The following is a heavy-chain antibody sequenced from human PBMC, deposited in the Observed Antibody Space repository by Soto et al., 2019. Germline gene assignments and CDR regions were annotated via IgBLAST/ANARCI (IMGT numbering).Heavy chain of an antibody. CDR1: GFTFTCSA. V-gene: IGHV1-58*01. Sequence: SVKVSCKVSGFTFTCSAVQWVRQARGQRLEWIGWIVVGSGNTNYAQKFQERVTITRDMSTSTAYMELSSLRSEDTAVYYCAATYYYGSGNYYDLDYWGQGTLVTVSS. CDR3: AATYYYGSGNYYDLDY. D-gene: IGHD3-10*01. J-gene: IGHJ4*02. CDR2: IVVGSGNT.